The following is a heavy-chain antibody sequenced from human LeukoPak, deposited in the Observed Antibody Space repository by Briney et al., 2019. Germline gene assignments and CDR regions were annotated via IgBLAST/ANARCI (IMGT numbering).Heavy chain of an antibody. V-gene: IGHV4-39*01. CDR3: ARQHYFFDISGYYEDY. CDR1: GGSLGDDSYY. D-gene: IGHD3-22*01. J-gene: IGHJ4*02. CDR2: IYYRGTT. Sequence: PSETLSLTCNVSGGSLGDDSYYWGWIRQSPGKGLEWIGSIYYRGTTLYTPSPKNRVTISVDTSKNQFSLRLSSVTAADTAVYYCARQHYFFDISGYYEDYWGQGTLVIVSS.